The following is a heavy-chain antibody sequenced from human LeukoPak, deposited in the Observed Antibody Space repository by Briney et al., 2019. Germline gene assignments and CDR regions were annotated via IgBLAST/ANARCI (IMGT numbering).Heavy chain of an antibody. Sequence: KPSETLSVTCAVYGGSFSGYYWSWIRQPPGKGLEWIGEINHSGITNYNPSLKSRVTISVDTSKNQFSLKLSSVTAADTAVYYCARRGLEYYYDSSGYYGRKGGYFDYWGQGTLVTVSS. D-gene: IGHD3-22*01. CDR2: INHSGIT. J-gene: IGHJ4*02. V-gene: IGHV4-34*01. CDR3: ARRGLEYYYDSSGYYGRKGGYFDY. CDR1: GGSFSGYY.